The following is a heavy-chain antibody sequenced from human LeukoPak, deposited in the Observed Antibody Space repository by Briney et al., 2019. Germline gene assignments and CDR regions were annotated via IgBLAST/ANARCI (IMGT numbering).Heavy chain of an antibody. D-gene: IGHD5-12*01. CDR2: INAGNGNT. CDR1: GYTFTSYA. J-gene: IGHJ6*03. CDR3: ARSGLDIDREGYYYYMDV. V-gene: IGHV1-3*01. Sequence: GASVKVSCKASGYTFTSYAMHWVRQAPGQRLEWMGWINAGNGNTKYSQEFQGRVTITRDTSASTAYMELSRLRSDDTAVYYCARSGLDIDREGYYYYMDVWGKGTTVTVSS.